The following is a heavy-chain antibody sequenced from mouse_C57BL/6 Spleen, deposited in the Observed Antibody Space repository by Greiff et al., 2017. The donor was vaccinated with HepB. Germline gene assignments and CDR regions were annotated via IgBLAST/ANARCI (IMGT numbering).Heavy chain of an antibody. D-gene: IGHD1-1*01. V-gene: IGHV1-47*01. CDR3: ARHDYYGSGGPSWFAY. J-gene: IGHJ3*01. CDR1: GYTFTTYP. CDR2: FHPYNDDT. Sequence: VQLQQSGAELVKPGASVKMSCKASGYTFTTYPIEWMKQNHGKSLEWIGNFHPYNDDTKYNEKFKGKATLTVEKSSSTVYLELSRLTSDDSAVYYCARHDYYGSGGPSWFAYWGQGTLVTVSA.